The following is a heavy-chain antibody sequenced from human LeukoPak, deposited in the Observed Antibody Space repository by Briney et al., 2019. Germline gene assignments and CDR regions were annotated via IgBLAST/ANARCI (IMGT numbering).Heavy chain of an antibody. CDR3: AGYHNWFLNDH. Sequence: SETLSLTCAVYGGSFSDYYWSWFRQPPGKGLEWIGEIYPSGATFYNPSLKSRVTVSKDTSKSQFSLNLRFVTAADTALCYCAGYHNWFLNDHWGQGTLVTVSS. CDR1: GGSFSDYY. J-gene: IGHJ4*02. D-gene: IGHD1-1*01. V-gene: IGHV4-34*01. CDR2: IYPSGAT.